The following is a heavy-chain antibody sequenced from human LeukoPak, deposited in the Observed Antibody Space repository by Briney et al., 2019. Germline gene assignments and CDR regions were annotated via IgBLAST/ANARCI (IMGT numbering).Heavy chain of an antibody. V-gene: IGHV3-23*01. Sequence: GGSLRLSCAASGFTFSSYAMTWVRQAPGKGLEWVSAISGSGGNTYYANSVKGRFTISRDSSKNTLYLQMNSLRAEDTAVYYCAKETIVRGVMDYWGQGTLVTVS. CDR2: ISGSGGNT. CDR3: AKETIVRGVMDY. J-gene: IGHJ4*02. CDR1: GFTFSSYA. D-gene: IGHD3-10*01.